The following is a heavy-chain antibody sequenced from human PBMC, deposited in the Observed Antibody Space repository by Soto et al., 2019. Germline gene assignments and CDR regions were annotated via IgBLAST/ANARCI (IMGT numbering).Heavy chain of an antibody. V-gene: IGHV3-30*09. Sequence: QVQLVESGGGVVQPGRSLRLSCAASGFSFTSYALHWVRQAPGKGLEWLAVVSNDGFTTFYTDSEKGRFAISRDNSVNTVYLQINSLSVDDTAVYHCARSHTSSSGEALDYWGQGTLVTVSS. CDR3: ARSHTSSSGEALDY. CDR1: GFSFTSYA. J-gene: IGHJ4*02. CDR2: VSNDGFTT. D-gene: IGHD6-6*01.